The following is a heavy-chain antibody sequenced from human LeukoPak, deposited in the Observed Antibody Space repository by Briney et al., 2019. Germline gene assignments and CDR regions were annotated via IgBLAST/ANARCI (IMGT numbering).Heavy chain of an antibody. Sequence: PGGSLRLSCAASGFTFSSYAMHWVRQAPGKGLEWVAVISYDGSNKYYADSVKGRFTISRDNSKNTLYLQVNSLRAEDTAVYYCALVHGFYYDFWSGYFPWYYYYYGMDVWGQGTTVTVSS. V-gene: IGHV3-30-3*01. CDR3: ALVHGFYYDFWSGYFPWYYYYYGMDV. J-gene: IGHJ6*02. D-gene: IGHD3-3*01. CDR2: ISYDGSNK. CDR1: GFTFSSYA.